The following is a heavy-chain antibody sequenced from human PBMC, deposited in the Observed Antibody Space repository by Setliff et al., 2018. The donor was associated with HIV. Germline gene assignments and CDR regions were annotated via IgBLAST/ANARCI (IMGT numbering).Heavy chain of an antibody. CDR2: LEPGDSDT. CDR1: GYFFVNFW. V-gene: IGHV5-51*01. Sequence: GESLTLSCKGSGYFFVNFWIGWVRQMTGKGLEWMGILEPGDSDTRYSPSFQGQVTISADKSISTADRQGSSLKASDTAMEDCARRGHDDGDDGAFESWGQG. D-gene: IGHD3-10*01. J-gene: IGHJ3*02. CDR3: ARRGHDDGDDGAFES.